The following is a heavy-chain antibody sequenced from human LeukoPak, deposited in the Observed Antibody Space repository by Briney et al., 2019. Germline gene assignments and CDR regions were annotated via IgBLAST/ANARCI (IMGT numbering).Heavy chain of an antibody. CDR3: ARDPYYDILTGYYGGPGPQYYFDY. V-gene: IGHV3-23*01. Sequence: PGGTLRLSCAASGFTFTSFAMSWVRQAPGKGLEWVSTISRSGVATYYANSVKGRFTTSRDNSKNAVYLQMNSLRAEDTAVYYCARDPYYDILTGYYGGPGPQYYFDYWGQGTLVTVSS. D-gene: IGHD3-9*01. CDR2: ISRSGVAT. J-gene: IGHJ4*02. CDR1: GFTFTSFA.